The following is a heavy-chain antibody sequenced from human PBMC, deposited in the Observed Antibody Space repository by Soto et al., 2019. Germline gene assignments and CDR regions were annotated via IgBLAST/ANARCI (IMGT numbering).Heavy chain of an antibody. D-gene: IGHD5-12*01. CDR1: GLTFSSSW. Sequence: PGGSLRLSCEASGLTFSSSWMHWVRQAPGKGLVWVSRISIGGSETYYADSVKGRFTISRGNARNTLYLQMDSLRAEDTAVYFCVRGYTGYGNFDYWGQGTLVTVSS. CDR2: ISIGGSET. V-gene: IGHV3-74*01. J-gene: IGHJ4*02. CDR3: VRGYTGYGNFDY.